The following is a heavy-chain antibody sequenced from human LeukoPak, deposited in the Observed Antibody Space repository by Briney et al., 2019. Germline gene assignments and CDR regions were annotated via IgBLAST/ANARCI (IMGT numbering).Heavy chain of an antibody. D-gene: IGHD3-10*01. J-gene: IGHJ4*02. V-gene: IGHV3-23*01. CDR1: GFTFSSYA. CDR2: ISGSGGST. CDR3: AKVETYYYGSGSLPDY. Sequence: GGSLRLSCAASGFTFSSYAMSWVRQAPGKGLKWVSAISGSGGSTYYADSVKGRFTISRDNSKNTLYLQMNSLRAEDTAVYYCAKVETYYYGSGSLPDYWGQGTLVTVSS.